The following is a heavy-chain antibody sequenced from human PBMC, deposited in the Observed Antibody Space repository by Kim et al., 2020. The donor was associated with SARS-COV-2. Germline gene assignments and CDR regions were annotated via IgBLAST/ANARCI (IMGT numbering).Heavy chain of an antibody. V-gene: IGHV4-59*08. D-gene: IGHD6-13*01. CDR2: IYYSGST. Sequence: SETLSLTCTVSGGSISSYYWSWIRQPPGKGLEWIGYIYYSGSTNYNPSLKSRVTISVDTSKNQFSLKLSSVTAADTAVYYCARLMRRGSSWPLDYWGQGTLVTVSS. CDR3: ARLMRRGSSWPLDY. J-gene: IGHJ4*02. CDR1: GGSISSYY.